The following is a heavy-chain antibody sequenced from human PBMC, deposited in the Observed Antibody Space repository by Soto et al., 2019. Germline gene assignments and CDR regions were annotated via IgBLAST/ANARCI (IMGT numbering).Heavy chain of an antibody. CDR2: ISYNGIDK. Sequence: QMHLVESGGGLVQPAMSLRLSCAVSGVTFTNHGIHWVRQAPGKGLEWVADISYNGIDKWYVDSVKGRFNISRDNFGDKAYLQMNGLRPEDTAVYYCASGEGQNGHAPRFDHWGQGTLVTGSS. CDR3: ASGEGQNGHAPRFDH. D-gene: IGHD3-10*01. J-gene: IGHJ4*02. CDR1: GVTFTNHG. V-gene: IGHV3-30*03.